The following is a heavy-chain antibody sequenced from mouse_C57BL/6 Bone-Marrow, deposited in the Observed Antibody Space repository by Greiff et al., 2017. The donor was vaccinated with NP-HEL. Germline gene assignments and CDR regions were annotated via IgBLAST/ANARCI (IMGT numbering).Heavy chain of an antibody. J-gene: IGHJ1*03. CDR2: IDPENGDT. CDR3: TTFTTVVAPGWYFDV. V-gene: IGHV14-4*01. D-gene: IGHD1-1*01. Sequence: VQLQQSGAELVRPGASVKLSCTASGFNIKDDYMHWVKQRPEQGLEWIGWIDPENGDTEYASKFQGTATITADTSSNTAYLQLSSLTSEDTAVYYCTTFTTVVAPGWYFDVWGTGTTVTVSS. CDR1: GFNIKDDY.